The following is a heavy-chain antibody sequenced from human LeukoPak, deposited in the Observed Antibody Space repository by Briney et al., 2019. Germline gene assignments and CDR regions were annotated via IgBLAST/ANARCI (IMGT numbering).Heavy chain of an antibody. J-gene: IGHJ5*02. CDR3: ARRGWAVAGTWWFDP. CDR1: GYTFTSYY. V-gene: IGHV1-46*01. Sequence: GASLKVSCKESGYTFTSYYMHWVRQAPGQGLEWMGIINPSGGSTSYAQKFQGRVTMTRDTSTSTVYMELSSLRSEDTAVYYGARRGWAVAGTWWFDPWGQGTLVTVSS. D-gene: IGHD6-19*01. CDR2: INPSGGST.